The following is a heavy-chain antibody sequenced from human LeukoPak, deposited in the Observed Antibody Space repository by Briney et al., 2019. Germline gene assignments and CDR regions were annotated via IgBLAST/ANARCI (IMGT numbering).Heavy chain of an antibody. J-gene: IGHJ4*02. CDR2: ISGSGGST. CDR3: ANSLLRYFDWLLGY. Sequence: GGSLRLSCADSGFTFSSYAMSWVRQAPGKGLEWVSAISGSGGSTYYADSVKGRFTISRDNSKNTLYLQMNSLRAEDTAVDYCANSLLRYFDWLLGYWGQGTLVTVSS. V-gene: IGHV3-23*01. D-gene: IGHD3-9*01. CDR1: GFTFSSYA.